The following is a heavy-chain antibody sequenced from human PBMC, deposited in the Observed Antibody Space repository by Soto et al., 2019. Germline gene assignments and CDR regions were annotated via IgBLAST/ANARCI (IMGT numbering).Heavy chain of an antibody. J-gene: IGHJ4*02. CDR2: ISSSGAYI. Sequence: EVQLVESGGGLVKPGGSLRLSCAASGFTFSTYSMNWVRQAPGKGLEWVSSISSSGAYIYYADSVKGRFTISSDNAKNSLYVELNSLRAEDTAVYYCAREMFAVWSGGSCYSIWGQGTLVTVSS. CDR3: AREMFAVWSGGSCYSI. V-gene: IGHV3-21*01. CDR1: GFTFSTYS. D-gene: IGHD2-15*01.